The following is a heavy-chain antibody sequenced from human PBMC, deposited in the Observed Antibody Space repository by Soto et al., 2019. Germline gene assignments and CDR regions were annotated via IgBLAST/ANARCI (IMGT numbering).Heavy chain of an antibody. CDR1: GFTFSSYD. V-gene: IGHV3-23*01. D-gene: IGHD3-10*01. J-gene: IGHJ4*02. Sequence: SGGSLRLSCAASGFTFSSYDMTWVRQAPGKGLEWVSAISGSGGSTNYGDSVKGRFIISRDNSKNTLFMQMNSLRVEDTAVYYCAIRGLSKSEVRGYFDYWGRGTLVTVSS. CDR3: AIRGLSKSEVRGYFDY. CDR2: ISGSGGST.